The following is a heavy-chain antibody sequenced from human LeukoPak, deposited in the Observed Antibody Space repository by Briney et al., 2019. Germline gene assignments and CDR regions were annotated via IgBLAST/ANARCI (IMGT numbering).Heavy chain of an antibody. D-gene: IGHD3-3*01. J-gene: IGHJ4*02. CDR2: ISGSGGST. CDR3: AKPPPRFLEWLFYFDY. V-gene: IGHV3-23*01. CDR1: GFTFSSYA. Sequence: PGGSLRLSCAASGFTFSSYAMSWVRQAPGKGLEWVSAISGSGGSTYYADSVKGRFTISKDNSKNTLYLQMNSLRAEDPAVYYCAKPPPRFLEWLFYFDYWGQGTLVTVSS.